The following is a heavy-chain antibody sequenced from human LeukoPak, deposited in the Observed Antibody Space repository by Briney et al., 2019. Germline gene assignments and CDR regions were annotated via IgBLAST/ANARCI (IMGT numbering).Heavy chain of an antibody. J-gene: IGHJ4*02. CDR2: ISSNGGST. V-gene: IGHV3-64D*06. CDR1: GFTFSGYP. Sequence: GGTLRLSCLASGFTFSGYPMPWVRQAPGQGLQYVSGISSNGGSTYYADSVKARFTISRDNSKNTLFLQMSSLRAEDTAVYYCVRRGSSWSFDYWGQGTLVTVSS. D-gene: IGHD6-13*01. CDR3: VRRGSSWSFDY.